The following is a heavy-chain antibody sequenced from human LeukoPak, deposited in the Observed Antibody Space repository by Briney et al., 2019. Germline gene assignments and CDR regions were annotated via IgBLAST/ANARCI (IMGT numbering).Heavy chain of an antibody. Sequence: GGSLRLSCAASGFTFSGFAMSRVRRTPGKGLEWVSGISGTGDNTLYADSVKGRFTISRDNSKNTLYLEMNSLRAEDTAIYYCAKMKGHPLPKYYMDVWGQGTTVTVSS. J-gene: IGHJ6*01. D-gene: IGHD1-26*01. CDR3: AKMKGHPLPKYYMDV. V-gene: IGHV3-23*01. CDR2: ISGTGDNT. CDR1: GFTFSGFA.